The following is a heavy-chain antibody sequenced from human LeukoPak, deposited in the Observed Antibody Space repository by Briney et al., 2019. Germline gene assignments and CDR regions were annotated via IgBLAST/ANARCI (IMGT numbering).Heavy chain of an antibody. CDR3: ARGAVVINTYYYFDY. V-gene: IGHV1-8*03. D-gene: IGHD3-22*01. CDR2: MNPNSGNT. Sequence: ASVKVSCKASGYTFTSYDINWGRQATGQGLEWMGWMNPNSGNTGYAQKFQGRVTITRNTSISTAYMELSSLRSEDTAVYYCARGAVVINTYYYFDYWGQGTLVTVSS. CDR1: GYTFTSYD. J-gene: IGHJ4*02.